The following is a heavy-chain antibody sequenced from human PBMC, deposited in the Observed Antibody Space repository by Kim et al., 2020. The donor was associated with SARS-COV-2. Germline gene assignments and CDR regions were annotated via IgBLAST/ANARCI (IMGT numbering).Heavy chain of an antibody. CDR2: IYYSGST. V-gene: IGHV4-39*07. CDR1: GGSISSSSYY. Sequence: SETLSLTCTVSGGSISSSSYYWGWIRQPPGKGLEWIGSIYYSGSTYYNPSLKSRVTISVDTSKNQFSLKLSSVTAADTAVYYCAREKSWPHGAAGEPYNWFDPWGQGTLVTVSS. CDR3: AREKSWPHGAAGEPYNWFDP. J-gene: IGHJ5*02. D-gene: IGHD6-13*01.